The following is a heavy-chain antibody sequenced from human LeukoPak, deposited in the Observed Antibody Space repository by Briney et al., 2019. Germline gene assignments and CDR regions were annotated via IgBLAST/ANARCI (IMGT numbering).Heavy chain of an antibody. CDR1: GGSISSYY. CDR2: IFRTGST. D-gene: IGHD3-16*02. Sequence: ASETLSLTCTVSGGSISSYYWGWIRQPPGKGLEWIGSIFRTGSTYYNPSLKSRVTLSVDTSKKQFSLKLDSVTAADTAVYYCARSYHYTSGAETWGQGTPVTVSS. V-gene: IGHV4-38-2*02. J-gene: IGHJ5*02. CDR3: ARSYHYTSGAET.